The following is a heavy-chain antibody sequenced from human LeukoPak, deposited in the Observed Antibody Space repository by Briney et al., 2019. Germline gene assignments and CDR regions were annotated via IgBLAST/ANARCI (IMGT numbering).Heavy chain of an antibody. D-gene: IGHD6-19*01. V-gene: IGHV4-59*12. CDR1: GGSISSCY. CDR2: IYYSGST. CDR3: ARLAVWAGTSFDVFHI. Sequence: SETLSLTCTVSGGSISSCYWGWIRQPAGKGLEWIGYIYYSGSTDYNPSLKSRVTISVDTSKNQFSLKLRSVTAADTAVYYCARLAVWAGTSFDVFHIWGPGTLVTVSS. J-gene: IGHJ3*02.